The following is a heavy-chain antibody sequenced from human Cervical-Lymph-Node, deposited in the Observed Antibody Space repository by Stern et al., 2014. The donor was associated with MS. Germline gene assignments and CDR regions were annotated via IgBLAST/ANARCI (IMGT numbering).Heavy chain of an antibody. V-gene: IGHV1-69*01. Sequence: VQLEESGAEVKKPGSSVKVSCKASGDTFSNSAFSWVRQAPGQGLEWMGGIIPIFGTANYAQNFQGRVTMTADESTSTVYMELSSLRSDDTAVYYCARDSEILFAMDVWGQGTTVTVSS. J-gene: IGHJ6*02. D-gene: IGHD1-14*01. CDR3: ARDSEILFAMDV. CDR2: IIPIFGTA. CDR1: GDTFSNSA.